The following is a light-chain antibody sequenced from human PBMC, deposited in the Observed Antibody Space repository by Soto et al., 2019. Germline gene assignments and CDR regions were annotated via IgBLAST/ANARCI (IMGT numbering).Light chain of an antibody. CDR1: QSTSTW. V-gene: IGKV1-5*03. CDR3: QQYGRYRT. J-gene: IGKJ1*01. Sequence: DIQMTQSPSTLSASVGDRVTITCRASQSTSTWLAWYQHKPGKAPNLLIYKASSFESGVPSRCSGSGSGTEFTLNISSLQPDDVATYYCQQYGRYRTFGQGTKVEIK. CDR2: KAS.